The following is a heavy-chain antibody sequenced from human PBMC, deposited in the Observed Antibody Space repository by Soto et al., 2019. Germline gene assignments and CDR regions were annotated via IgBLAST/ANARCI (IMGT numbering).Heavy chain of an antibody. D-gene: IGHD3-22*01. CDR2: IYYSGST. CDR1: GGSISSGGYY. Sequence: SETLSLTCTVSGGSISSGGYYWSWIRQHPGKGLEWIGYIYYSGSTYYNPSLKSRVTISVDTSKNQFSLKLSSVTAADTAVYYCARGIPLQPYYYDSSGYSGPYGMDVWGQGTTITVSS. CDR3: ARGIPLQPYYYDSSGYSGPYGMDV. V-gene: IGHV4-31*03. J-gene: IGHJ6*02.